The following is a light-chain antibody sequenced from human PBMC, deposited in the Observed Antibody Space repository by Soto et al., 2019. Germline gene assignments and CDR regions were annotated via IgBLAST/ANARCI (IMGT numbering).Light chain of an antibody. J-gene: IGKJ1*01. Sequence: EIVLTQSPGTLSLSPGERATLSCRASQSVSSSYLAWYQQKPGQAPRLLIYGASSRATGIPDRFSGSGSGTDFTLTISRLEPEDFAVYYCQQYNNWPPWTFGQGTKVKIK. V-gene: IGKV3-20*01. CDR1: QSVSSSY. CDR3: QQYNNWPPWT. CDR2: GAS.